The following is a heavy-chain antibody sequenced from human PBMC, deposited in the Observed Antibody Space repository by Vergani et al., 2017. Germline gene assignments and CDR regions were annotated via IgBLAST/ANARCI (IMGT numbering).Heavy chain of an antibody. Sequence: EVQLVESGGGLVQPGGSLRLSCAASGFTFSSYSMNWVRQAPGKGLEWVSYISSSSSTIYYADSVKGRFTISRDNAKNSLYLQMNSLRAEDTAVYYCAREKGGSGSYYLDYWGQGTLVTVSS. CDR3: AREKGGSGSYYLDY. CDR1: GFTFSSYS. D-gene: IGHD3-10*01. J-gene: IGHJ4*02. CDR2: ISSSSSTI. V-gene: IGHV3-48*01.